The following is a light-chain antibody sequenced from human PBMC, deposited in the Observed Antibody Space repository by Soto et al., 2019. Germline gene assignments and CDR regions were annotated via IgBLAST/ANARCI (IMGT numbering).Light chain of an antibody. Sequence: QSVLTQPASVSGSPGQSITISCTGTSSDVGGYNYVSWYQHHPGKAPKLMIYDVSNRPSGVSNRFSGSKSGNTASLTISGLQTEDEADYYCCSYAGSSTFYVFGTGTRSPS. CDR1: SSDVGGYNY. V-gene: IGLV2-14*03. J-gene: IGLJ1*01. CDR3: CSYAGSSTFYV. CDR2: DVS.